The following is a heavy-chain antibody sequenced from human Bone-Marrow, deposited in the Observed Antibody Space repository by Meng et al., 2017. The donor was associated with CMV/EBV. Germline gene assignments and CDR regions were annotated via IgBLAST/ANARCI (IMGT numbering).Heavy chain of an antibody. CDR1: GFTFSSYD. J-gene: IGHJ4*02. CDR3: VKPAGRYHREDY. D-gene: IGHD1-14*01. CDR2: IYSGGSST. Sequence: GGSLKISWAASGFTFSSYDMSWVRQAPGKGLEWVSVIYSGGSSTYYAESVKGRFTISRDNSKNTLYLQMNSLRAEDTAVYYCVKPAGRYHREDYWGQGTVVTVSS. V-gene: IGHV3-23*03.